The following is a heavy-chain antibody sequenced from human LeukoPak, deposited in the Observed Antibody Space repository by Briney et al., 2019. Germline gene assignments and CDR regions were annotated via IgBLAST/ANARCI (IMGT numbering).Heavy chain of an antibody. Sequence: ASVKVSCKASGYTFTGYYMHWVRQAPGQGLEWMGWINPNSGGANYAQKLQGRVTMTRDTSISTAYMELSRLRSDDTAVYYCARDLNLAYCGGDCYSDYWGQGTLVTVSS. J-gene: IGHJ4*02. CDR3: ARDLNLAYCGGDCYSDY. V-gene: IGHV1-2*02. D-gene: IGHD2-21*01. CDR2: INPNSGGA. CDR1: GYTFTGYY.